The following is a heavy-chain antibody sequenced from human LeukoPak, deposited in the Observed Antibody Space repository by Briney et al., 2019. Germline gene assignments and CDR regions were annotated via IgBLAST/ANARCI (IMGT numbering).Heavy chain of an antibody. CDR1: GGSISSSSYY. J-gene: IGHJ3*02. CDR2: IYYSGST. D-gene: IGHD6-19*01. Sequence: PSETLSLTCTVSGGSISSSSYYWGWIRQPPGKGLEWIGYIYYSGSTNYNPSLKSRVTISVDTSKNQFPLKLSSVTAADTAVYYCARLGPTYSSGWADAFDIWGQGTMVAVSS. CDR3: ARLGPTYSSGWADAFDI. V-gene: IGHV4-61*05.